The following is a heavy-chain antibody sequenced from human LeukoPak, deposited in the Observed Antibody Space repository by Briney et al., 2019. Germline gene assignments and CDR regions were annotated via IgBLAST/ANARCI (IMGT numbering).Heavy chain of an antibody. V-gene: IGHV1-69*05. CDR2: TIPFLGAT. D-gene: IGHD5-18*01. Sequence: ASVKVSCKASGGTSSSDPITWVRQAPGQGLEWMGGTIPFLGATTYAQRFQGRISITTDESTTTAYMELNSLRAEDTAVYYCAPASMVTRWGQGTLVTVSS. J-gene: IGHJ4*02. CDR1: GGTSSSDP. CDR3: APASMVTR.